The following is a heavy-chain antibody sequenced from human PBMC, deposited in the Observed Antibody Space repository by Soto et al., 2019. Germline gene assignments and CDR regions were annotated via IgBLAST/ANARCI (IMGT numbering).Heavy chain of an antibody. CDR2: ISAYNGNT. J-gene: IGHJ4*02. V-gene: IGHV1-18*01. D-gene: IGHD1-26*01. CDR1: GYPFLTYG. CDR3: ARDRSGTYWGDFYY. Sequence: QVQLVQSGAEVKKPGASVKVSCKASGYPFLTYGIAWVRQAPGQGLEWMGWISAYNGNTNYAQQLQDRVTMTTDTSPTTAYMELTDLRSDDTSVDFFARDRSGTYWGDFYYGGQGTLVTGSS.